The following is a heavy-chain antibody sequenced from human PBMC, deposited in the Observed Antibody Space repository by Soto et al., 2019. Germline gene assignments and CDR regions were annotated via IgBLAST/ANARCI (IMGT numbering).Heavy chain of an antibody. V-gene: IGHV1-69*08. CDR2: IIPILGIA. CDR1: GGTFSSYT. CDR3: ARDRDYCWGSYFDY. J-gene: IGHJ4*02. Sequence: QVQLVQSGAEVKKPGSSVKVSCKASGGTFSSYTISWVRQAPGQGLEWMGRIIPILGIANSAQKFQGRVTLTAEKSTSTAYMELRSLRSEDTAVYFCARDRDYCWGSYFDYWGQGTLVTVSS. D-gene: IGHD3-10*01.